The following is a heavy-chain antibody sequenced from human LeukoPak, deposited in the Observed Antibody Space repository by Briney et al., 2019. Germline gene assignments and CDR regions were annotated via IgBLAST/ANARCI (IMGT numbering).Heavy chain of an antibody. CDR2: VSHSGSS. CDR1: GFRVSDYY. J-gene: IGHJ5*02. D-gene: IGHD4-23*01. V-gene: IGHV4-34*01. CDR3: ARGIFYGGRNQYIWLDL. Sequence: GSLRLSCAVSGFRVSDYYMSWVRQAPGKGLEWIGEVSHSGSSNYNPSLKSRINISLDTSKSQFSLRLTSVTAADTAVYYCARGIFYGGRNQYIWLDLWGQGTLVTVSS.